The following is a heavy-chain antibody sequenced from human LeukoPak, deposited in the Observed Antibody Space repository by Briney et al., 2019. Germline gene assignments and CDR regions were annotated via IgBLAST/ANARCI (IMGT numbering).Heavy chain of an antibody. CDR1: GGSFSGYY. CDR2: INHSGST. J-gene: IGHJ4*02. CDR3: ARGLLLCLSVPSGY. D-gene: IGHD5/OR15-5a*01. V-gene: IGHV4-34*01. Sequence: SETLSLTCAVYGGSFSGYYWSWIRQPPGKGLEWIGEINHSGSTNYNPSLKSRVTISVDTPKNQFSLKLSSVTAADTAVYYCARGLLLCLSVPSGYWGQGTLVTVSS.